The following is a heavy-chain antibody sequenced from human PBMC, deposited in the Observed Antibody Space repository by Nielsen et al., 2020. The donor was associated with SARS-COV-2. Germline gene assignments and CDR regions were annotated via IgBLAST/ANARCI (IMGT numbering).Heavy chain of an antibody. CDR3: AKQGGGYCSGGSCYSGYFDY. D-gene: IGHD2-15*01. CDR2: VSGTEGQT. Sequence: GGSLRLSCAASGFTLRSYAMSWVRQAPGKGLEWVSAVSGTEGQTYYADSVKGRFTISRDNSKNTLYLQMNSLRAEDTAVYYCAKQGGGYCSGGSCYSGYFDYWGQGTLVTVSS. V-gene: IGHV3-23*01. CDR1: GFTLRSYA. J-gene: IGHJ4*02.